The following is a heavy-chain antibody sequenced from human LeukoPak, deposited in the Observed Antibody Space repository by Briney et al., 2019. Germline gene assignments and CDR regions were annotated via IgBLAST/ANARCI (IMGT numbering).Heavy chain of an antibody. CDR3: ARTWGYFDWSTPYWFDP. J-gene: IGHJ5*02. V-gene: IGHV4-34*01. D-gene: IGHD3-9*01. Sequence: SETPSLTCAVYGGSFSGYYWSWIRQPPGKGLEWIGEINHSGSTNYNPSLKSRVTISVDTSKNQFSLKLSSVTAADTAAYYCARTWGYFDWSTPYWFDPWGQGTLVTVSS. CDR2: INHSGST. CDR1: GGSFSGYY.